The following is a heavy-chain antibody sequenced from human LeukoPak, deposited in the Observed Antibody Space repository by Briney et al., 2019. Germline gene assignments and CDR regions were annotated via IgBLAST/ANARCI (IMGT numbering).Heavy chain of an antibody. CDR1: GGTFSSYA. J-gene: IGHJ4*02. CDR3: ARMDVVITTSDY. D-gene: IGHD3-22*01. Sequence: ASVKVSCKASGGTFSSYAISWVRQAPGQGLEWMGGIIPIFGTANYAQKFQGRVTITADKTTSTAYMELSSLRSEDTAVYYCARMDVVITTSDYWGQGTLVTVSS. CDR2: IIPIFGTA. V-gene: IGHV1-69*06.